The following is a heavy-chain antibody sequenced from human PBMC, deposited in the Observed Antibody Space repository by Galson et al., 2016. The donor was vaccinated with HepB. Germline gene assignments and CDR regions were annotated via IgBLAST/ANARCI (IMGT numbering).Heavy chain of an antibody. CDR2: ANLGGST. Sequence: SETLSLTCAVYGGSFSDYSWTWIRQPPGKGLEWIGEANLGGSTNYSPSLNSRATISTDTFKNQVSLTVKPVTAADTAVYYCAGCRSKGRVRPNYYYGIDGWGQGTTVIVSS. V-gene: IGHV4-34*01. D-gene: IGHD3-16*01. CDR1: GGSFSDYS. CDR3: AGCRSKGRVRPNYYYGIDG. J-gene: IGHJ6*01.